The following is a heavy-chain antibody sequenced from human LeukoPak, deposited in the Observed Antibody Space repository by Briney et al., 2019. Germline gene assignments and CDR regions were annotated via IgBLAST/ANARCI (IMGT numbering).Heavy chain of an antibody. CDR2: MNPNSGNT. Sequence: ASVKVSCKASGYTFTSYDINWVRQATGQGLEWMGWMNPNSGNTGYAQKFQGRVTITRNTSISTAYMELSSLRSEDTAVYYCASEYSSSSGDWGDAFDIWGQGTMVTVSS. D-gene: IGHD6-6*01. CDR3: ASEYSSSSGDWGDAFDI. CDR1: GYTFTSYD. J-gene: IGHJ3*02. V-gene: IGHV1-8*03.